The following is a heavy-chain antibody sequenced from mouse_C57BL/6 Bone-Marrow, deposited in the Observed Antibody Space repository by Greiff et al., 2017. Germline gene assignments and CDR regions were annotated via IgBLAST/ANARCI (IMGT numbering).Heavy chain of an antibody. Sequence: EVKLVESGGGLVQPGESLKLSCESNEYEFPSHDMSWVRKTPEKRLELVAAINSDGGSTYYPDTMERRFIISRDNTKKTLYLQMSSLRSEDTALYYCARQKITTVHWYFDVWGTGTTVTVSS. CDR2: INSDGGST. CDR3: ARQKITTVHWYFDV. CDR1: EYEFPSHD. D-gene: IGHD1-1*01. V-gene: IGHV5-2*01. J-gene: IGHJ1*03.